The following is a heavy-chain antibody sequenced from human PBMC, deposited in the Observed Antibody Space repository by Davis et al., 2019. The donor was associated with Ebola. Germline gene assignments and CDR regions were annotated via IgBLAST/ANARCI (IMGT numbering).Heavy chain of an antibody. CDR2: IIPIFGTA. J-gene: IGHJ6*02. CDR3: ARGVVVPAAIYYYYYGMDV. V-gene: IGHV1-69*13. Sequence: AASVKVSCKASGGTFSSYAISWVRQAPGQGLEWMGGIIPIFGTANYAQKFQGRVTITADESTSTAYMGLSSLRSEDTAVYYCARGVVVPAAIYYYYYGMDVWGQGTTVTVSS. CDR1: GGTFSSYA. D-gene: IGHD2-2*01.